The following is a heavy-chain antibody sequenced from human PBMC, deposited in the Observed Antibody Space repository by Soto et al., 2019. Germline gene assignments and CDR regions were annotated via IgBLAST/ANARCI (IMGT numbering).Heavy chain of an antibody. CDR3: ARGIQEGFDP. Sequence: QVSLQESGPGLVKPSQTLSLSCTVSGDSITDGDYYWSWIRQPPGKDLELIAYIYYNGIIHYNPSFKSRVTISLDPSKTQFSLTMTSVTDADTAVYSCARGIQEGFDPWGQGTLVTVSS. J-gene: IGHJ5*02. CDR1: GDSITDGDYY. V-gene: IGHV4-30-4*01. CDR2: IYYNGII. D-gene: IGHD5-18*01.